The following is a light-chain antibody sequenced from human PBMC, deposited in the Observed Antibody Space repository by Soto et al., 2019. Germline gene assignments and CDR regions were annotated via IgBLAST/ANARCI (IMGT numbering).Light chain of an antibody. Sequence: QSVLTQPPSASGTPGQRVTISCSGSSSNIGGNIVNWYQQLPGTAPKLLIFGNDQRPSWVPDRFSGSESGTSASLAISGLQSEDEANYYCAAWDDSLNGVVFGGGTKLTVL. CDR2: GND. V-gene: IGLV1-44*01. CDR1: SSNIGGNI. J-gene: IGLJ2*01. CDR3: AAWDDSLNGVV.